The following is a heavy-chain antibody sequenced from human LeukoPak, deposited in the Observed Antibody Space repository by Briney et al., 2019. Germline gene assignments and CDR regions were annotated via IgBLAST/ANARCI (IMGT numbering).Heavy chain of an antibody. CDR3: ASRSSIWSGYQDTLYYFDS. D-gene: IGHD3-3*01. J-gene: IGHJ4*02. CDR2: IYYSGST. V-gene: IGHV4-59*01. Sequence: SETLSLTCTVSGGSISSYYWSWIRQPPGKRLEWIGYIYYSGSTHYNPTLKSRVTISVDTSKNQFSLKLSAVTAADTAVYYCASRSSIWSGYQDTLYYFDSWGQGTLVTVSS. CDR1: GGSISSYY.